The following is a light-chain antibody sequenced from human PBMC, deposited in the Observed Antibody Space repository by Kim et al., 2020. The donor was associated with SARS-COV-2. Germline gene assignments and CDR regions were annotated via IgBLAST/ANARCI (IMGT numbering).Light chain of an antibody. CDR2: DVS. V-gene: IGLV2-14*04. CDR3: SSYTSSSTVV. Sequence: GHSITISCTGTSSDVGGYNYVSWYQQHPGKAPKLMIYDVSKRPSGVSNRFSGSKSGNTASLTISGLQAEDEADYYCSSYTSSSTVVFGGGTKLTVL. J-gene: IGLJ2*01. CDR1: SSDVGGYNY.